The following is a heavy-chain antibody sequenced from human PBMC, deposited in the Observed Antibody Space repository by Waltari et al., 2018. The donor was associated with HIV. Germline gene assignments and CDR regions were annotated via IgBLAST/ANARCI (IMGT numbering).Heavy chain of an antibody. V-gene: IGHV4-34*01. CDR3: ARSGQPSFAGRNYYDSSGYYY. D-gene: IGHD3-22*01. Sequence: QVQLQQWGAGLLKPSETLSLTCAVYGGSSSGYSWRWIRHPSGKWLGWIGEINHSGSTNYNPSLKSRVTISVDTSKNQFSLKLSSVTAADTAVYYCARSGQPSFAGRNYYDSSGYYYWGQGTLVTVSS. CDR1: GGSSSGYS. CDR2: INHSGST. J-gene: IGHJ4*02.